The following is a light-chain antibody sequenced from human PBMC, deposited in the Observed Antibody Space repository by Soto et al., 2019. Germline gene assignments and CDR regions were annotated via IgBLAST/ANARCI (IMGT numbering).Light chain of an antibody. CDR3: QQYRDNWT. CDR2: KAS. CDR1: QSISSW. V-gene: IGKV1-5*03. Sequence: DIQMTQSPSTLSASVGDRVTITCRASQSISSWLAWYQQKPGTAPKLLIYKASTLQSGVPSRFSGSGSGTEFTLTISSLQPEDSATYYCQQYRDNWTFGQGTKVDIK. J-gene: IGKJ1*01.